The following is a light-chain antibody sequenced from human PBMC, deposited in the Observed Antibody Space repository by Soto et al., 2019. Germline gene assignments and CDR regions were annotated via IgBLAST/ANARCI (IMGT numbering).Light chain of an antibody. CDR2: AAS. Sequence: DIQMTQSPSSLSASVGDRVTITCRARQSISSYLNWYQQKPGKAPKLLIYAASSLQSGAPSRFSGSGSGTDFTLTISSLQPEDFATYYCQQSYSTPRITFGPGTKVDIK. CDR1: QSISSY. J-gene: IGKJ3*01. V-gene: IGKV1-39*01. CDR3: QQSYSTPRIT.